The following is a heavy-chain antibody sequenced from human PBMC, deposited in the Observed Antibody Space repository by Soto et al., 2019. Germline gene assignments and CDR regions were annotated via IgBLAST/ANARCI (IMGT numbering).Heavy chain of an antibody. J-gene: IGHJ4*02. V-gene: IGHV4-30-2*01. D-gene: IGHD5-12*01. CDR3: ASYSGYGKYYFDY. Sequence: QLQLQESGSGLVKPSQTLSLTCAVSGGSISSGGYSWSWLRQPPGKGLEWIGYIYHSGSTYYNPSIKSRVTISVDRSKNQFSLKLSSVTAADTAVYYCASYSGYGKYYFDYWGQGTLVTGSS. CDR2: IYHSGST. CDR1: GGSISSGGYS.